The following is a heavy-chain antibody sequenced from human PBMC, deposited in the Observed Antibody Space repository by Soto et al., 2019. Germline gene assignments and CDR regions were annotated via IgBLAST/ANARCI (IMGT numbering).Heavy chain of an antibody. CDR3: AKGEMDTAMVDY. CDR2: ISYDGSNK. Sequence: QVQLVESGGGVVQPGGSLRLSCAASGFTFSSNGMHWVRQAPGKGLEWVAVISYDGSNKYYADSVKGRFTISRDNSKNTLYLQMNSLRAEDTAVYYCAKGEMDTAMVDYWGQGTLVTVSS. J-gene: IGHJ4*02. D-gene: IGHD5-18*01. CDR1: GFTFSSNG. V-gene: IGHV3-30*18.